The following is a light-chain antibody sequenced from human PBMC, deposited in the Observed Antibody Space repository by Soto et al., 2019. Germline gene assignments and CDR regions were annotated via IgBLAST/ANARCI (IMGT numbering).Light chain of an antibody. CDR2: SNN. J-gene: IGLJ2*01. Sequence: QSVLTQPRSVSGTPGQRVNMSCSGSSSNIGSKSVSWYQHLPQTAPKLLIYSNNQRPSGVPGRFSGSKSGTSASLAISGLQSDDETQYSCAAWDDSLNVLVFGGGTKLTVL. V-gene: IGLV1-44*01. CDR1: SSNIGSKS. CDR3: AAWDDSLNVLV.